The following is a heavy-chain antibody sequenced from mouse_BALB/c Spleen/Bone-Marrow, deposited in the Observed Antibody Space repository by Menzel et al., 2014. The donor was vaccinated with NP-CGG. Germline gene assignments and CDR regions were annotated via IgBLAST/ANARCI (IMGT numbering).Heavy chain of an antibody. CDR3: ASMITTAWFAY. Sequence: VKLVESGPGLVAPSQSLSITCTVSGFSLTSYGVHWVRQPPGKGLEWLGVIWAGGSTNYNSALMSRLSISEDNSKSQVFLKMNSLQTDDTAMYYCASMITTAWFAYWGQGTLVTVSA. V-gene: IGHV2-9*02. CDR2: IWAGGST. J-gene: IGHJ3*01. D-gene: IGHD2-4*01. CDR1: GFSLTSYG.